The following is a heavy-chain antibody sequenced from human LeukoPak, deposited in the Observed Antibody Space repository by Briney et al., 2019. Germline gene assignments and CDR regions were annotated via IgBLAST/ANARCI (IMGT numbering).Heavy chain of an antibody. CDR1: GGSISGYY. Sequence: SETLSLTCTVSGGSISGYYWSWIRQPPGKGLEWIGEINHSGSTNYNPSLKGRVTISVDTSKNQFSLKLSSVTAADTAVYYCARARGDSSGYYYFDYWGQGTLVTVSS. J-gene: IGHJ4*02. CDR2: INHSGST. V-gene: IGHV4-34*01. CDR3: ARARGDSSGYYYFDY. D-gene: IGHD3-22*01.